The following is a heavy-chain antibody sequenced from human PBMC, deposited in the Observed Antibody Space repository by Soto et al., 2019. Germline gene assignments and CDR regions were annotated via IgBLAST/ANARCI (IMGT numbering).Heavy chain of an antibody. Sequence: PSETLSLTCTVSGGSISSSSYYWGWIRQPPGKGLEWIGSIYYSGSTYYNPSLKSRVTISVDTSKNQFSLKLSSVTAADTAVYYCARRPRTTVTDFDYWGQGTLVTVSS. CDR1: GGSISSSSYY. CDR2: IYYSGST. J-gene: IGHJ4*02. CDR3: ARRPRTTVTDFDY. V-gene: IGHV4-39*01. D-gene: IGHD4-4*01.